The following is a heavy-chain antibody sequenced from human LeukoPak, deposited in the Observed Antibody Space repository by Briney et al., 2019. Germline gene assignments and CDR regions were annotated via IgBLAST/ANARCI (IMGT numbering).Heavy chain of an antibody. J-gene: IGHJ5*02. V-gene: IGHV4-39*01. CDR2: IYYSGST. CDR3: ARAIVGATRGFDP. Sequence: PSQTLSLTCTVSGDSISRSSYDWGSIRQPPGKGLEWIGSIYYSGSTYYNPSLKSRVTISLDTSKNQFSLKLSSVTAAYTAVYHCARAIVGATRGFDPWGQGALVTVSS. CDR1: GDSISRSSYD. D-gene: IGHD1-26*01.